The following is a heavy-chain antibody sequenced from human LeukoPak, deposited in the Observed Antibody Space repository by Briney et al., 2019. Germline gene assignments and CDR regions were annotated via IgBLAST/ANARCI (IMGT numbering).Heavy chain of an antibody. Sequence: KPSETLSLTRAVYGASFSDNYWSWIRQLPEKGLEWIGEINNSGSTSYNPSLNSRVIMSVDVSKNQFSLRLSSVTAADTAVYYCARGGYGPRLGNWGQGTLVTVSS. D-gene: IGHD3-16*01. J-gene: IGHJ4*02. CDR2: INNSGST. CDR3: ARGGYGPRLGN. V-gene: IGHV4-34*01. CDR1: GASFSDNY.